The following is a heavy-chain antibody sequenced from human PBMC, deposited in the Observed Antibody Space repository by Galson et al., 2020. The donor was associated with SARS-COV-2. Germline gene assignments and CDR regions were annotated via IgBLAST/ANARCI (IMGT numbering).Heavy chain of an antibody. CDR1: GYTFTSYA. D-gene: IGHD4-17*01. Sequence: ASVKVSCKASGYTFTSYAMHWVRQAPGQRLEWMGWINAGNGNTKYSQKFQGRVTITRDTSASTAYMELSSLRSEDTAVYYCARARWATVVRMKNAEYFQHWGQGTLVTVSS. CDR3: ARARWATVVRMKNAEYFQH. J-gene: IGHJ1*01. V-gene: IGHV1-3*01. CDR2: INAGNGNT.